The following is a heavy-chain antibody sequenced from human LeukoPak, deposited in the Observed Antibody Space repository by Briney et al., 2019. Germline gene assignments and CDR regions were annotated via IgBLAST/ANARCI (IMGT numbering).Heavy chain of an antibody. CDR2: IYHNGTP. CDR3: ARLISRFRLDYAFDI. D-gene: IGHD3-3*01. V-gene: IGHV4-4*02. CDR1: VGSINSGNW. J-gene: IGHJ3*02. Sequence: PSGTLSLTCAVSVGSINSGNWWSWVRQSPGKGLEWIGEIYHNGTPNYNPSLKSRVTISVDTSKNQFSLKLSSVTAADTAVYYCARLISRFRLDYAFDIWGQGTMVTVSS.